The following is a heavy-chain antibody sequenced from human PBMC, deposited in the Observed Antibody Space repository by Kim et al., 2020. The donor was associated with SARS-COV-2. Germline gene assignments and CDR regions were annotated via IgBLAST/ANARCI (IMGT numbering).Heavy chain of an antibody. CDR1: GGSISSSSYY. CDR3: ARDPFITMIAVAQGYYYGMDV. CDR2: IYYSGST. D-gene: IGHD3-22*01. Sequence: SETLSLTCTVSGGSISSSSYYWGWIRQPPGKGLEWIGSIYYSGSTYYNPSLTSRVTISVDTSKNQFSLKLSSVTAADTAVYYCARDPFITMIAVAQGYYYGMDVWGQGTTVTVSS. J-gene: IGHJ6*02. V-gene: IGHV4-39*02.